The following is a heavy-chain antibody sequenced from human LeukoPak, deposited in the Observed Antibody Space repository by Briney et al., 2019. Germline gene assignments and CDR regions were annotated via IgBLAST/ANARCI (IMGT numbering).Heavy chain of an antibody. CDR2: INHSGST. V-gene: IGHV4-34*01. Sequence: PSETLSLTCAVYGGSFSGYYWSWIRQPPGKGLEWIGEINHSGSTNYNPSLKSRVTISVDTSKNQFSLKLSSVTAADTAVYHCARGPQTIAAAGGYYFDYWGQGTLVTVSS. CDR1: GGSFSGYY. J-gene: IGHJ4*02. CDR3: ARGPQTIAAAGGYYFDY. D-gene: IGHD6-13*01.